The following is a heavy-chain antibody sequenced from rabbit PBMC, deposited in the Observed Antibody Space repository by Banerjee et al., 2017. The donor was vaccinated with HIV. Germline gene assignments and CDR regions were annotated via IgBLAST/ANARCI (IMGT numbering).Heavy chain of an antibody. CDR3: ARDFLVAGNGLDL. D-gene: IGHD4-1*01. CDR2: IYAGSGGST. Sequence: QSLEESGGDLVKPGASLTLTCTASGFSFSVNYHTCWVRQAPGKGLEWIACIYAGSGGSTYYASWAKGRFTISKTSSTAVTLQMTSLTAADTATYFCARDFLVAGNGLDLWGPGTLVTVS. CDR1: GFSFSVNYH. J-gene: IGHJ3*01. V-gene: IGHV1S40*01.